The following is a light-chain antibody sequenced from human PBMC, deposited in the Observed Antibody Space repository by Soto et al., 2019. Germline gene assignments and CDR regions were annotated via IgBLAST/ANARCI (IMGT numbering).Light chain of an antibody. J-gene: IGKJ4*01. CDR3: QQRRNGPSPT. V-gene: IGKV3-11*01. CDR2: DAS. Sequence: EIVLTQSPATLSLSPGERATLSCRASQSVSNYLAWYQQKPGQAPRLLIYDASNMATGIPARFSGSGSGTHFSLTLTGPEREEFADYNCQQRRNGPSPTFGGGTKVEFK. CDR1: QSVSNY.